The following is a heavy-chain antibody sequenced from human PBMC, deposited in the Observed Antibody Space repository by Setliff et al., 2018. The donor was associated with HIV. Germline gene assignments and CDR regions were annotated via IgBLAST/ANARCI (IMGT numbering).Heavy chain of an antibody. Sequence: GESLKISCAASGFTFSRYNMNWVRQAPGKGLECVSHISSSSSTIDYADSVKGRFTISRDNAKNSLYLQMNSLRAEDTAVYYCARSMNYDTSGWSFDAFDIWGQGTMVTVSS. V-gene: IGHV3-48*01. CDR3: ARSMNYDTSGWSFDAFDI. CDR1: GFTFSRYN. CDR2: ISSSSSTI. D-gene: IGHD3-22*01. J-gene: IGHJ3*02.